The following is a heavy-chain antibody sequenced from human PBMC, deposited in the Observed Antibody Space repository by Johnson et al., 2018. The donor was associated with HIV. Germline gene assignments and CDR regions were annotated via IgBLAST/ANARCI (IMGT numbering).Heavy chain of an antibody. D-gene: IGHD2-8*02. CDR3: ARDRYCSGGVCDAFDI. CDR1: GFTFSSYA. CDR2: ISYDANNE. Sequence: QVQLVESGRGVVQPGTSLRLSCAASGFTFSSYAVHWVRQAPGKGLEWVALISYDANNEYYADSVRGRFTISRDNSKNTLYLQMNSLRAEDTAVYYCARDRYCSGGVCDAFDIWGQGTMDAVSS. J-gene: IGHJ3*02. V-gene: IGHV3-30*04.